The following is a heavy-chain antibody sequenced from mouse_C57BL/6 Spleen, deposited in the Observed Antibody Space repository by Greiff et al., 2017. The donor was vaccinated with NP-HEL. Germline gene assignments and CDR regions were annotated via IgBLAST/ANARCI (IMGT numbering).Heavy chain of an antibody. D-gene: IGHD6-1*01. CDR1: GFTFSDYY. Sequence: EVQLVESEGGLVQPGSSMKLSCTASGFTFSDYYMAWVRQVPEKGLEWVANINYDGSSTYYLDSLKSRFIISRDNAKNILYLQMSSLKSEDTATYYCARAAPYYFDYWGQGTTLTVSS. J-gene: IGHJ2*01. CDR3: ARAAPYYFDY. CDR2: INYDGSST. V-gene: IGHV5-16*01.